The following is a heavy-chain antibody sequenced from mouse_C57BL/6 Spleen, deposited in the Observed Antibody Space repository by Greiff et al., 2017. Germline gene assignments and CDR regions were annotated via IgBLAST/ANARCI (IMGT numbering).Heavy chain of an antibody. D-gene: IGHD1-1*01. Sequence: VQLQQSGPELVKPGASVKISCKASGYAFSSSWMNWVKQRPGQGLEWIGRIYPGDGDTNYNGKFKGKATLTADKSSSTAYMQLSSLTSEDSAVYFCARGTTVVAEGFAYWGQGTLVTVSA. CDR1: GYAFSSSW. V-gene: IGHV1-82*01. CDR3: ARGTTVVAEGFAY. J-gene: IGHJ3*01. CDR2: IYPGDGDT.